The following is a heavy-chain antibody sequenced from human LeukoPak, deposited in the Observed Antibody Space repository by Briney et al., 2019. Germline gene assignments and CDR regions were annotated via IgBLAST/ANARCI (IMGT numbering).Heavy chain of an antibody. CDR1: GFTFSSHG. Sequence: GGTLRLSCAASGFTFSSHGMNWVRQAPGKGLEWVSGIIPSGHTTYYADSVKGRFTISRDNSKNTLYLQMNSLRAEDTAVYYCAKDFTFGGASDYWGQGTLVTVSS. CDR3: AKDFTFGGASDY. CDR2: IIPSGHTT. J-gene: IGHJ4*02. D-gene: IGHD3-16*01. V-gene: IGHV3-23*01.